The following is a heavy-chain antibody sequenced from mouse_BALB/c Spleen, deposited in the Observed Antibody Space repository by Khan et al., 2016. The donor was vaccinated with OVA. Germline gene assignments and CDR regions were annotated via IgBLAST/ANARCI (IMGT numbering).Heavy chain of an antibody. CDR2: IWSGGST. CDR1: GFSLTSYG. J-gene: IGHJ4*01. V-gene: IGHV2-2*02. CDR3: ARTYCSYSNYGDYYTMDY. D-gene: IGHD2-5*01. Sequence: VQLQESGPGLVQPSQSLSITCTVSGFSLTSYGVPWVRQSPGKGLEWLGVIWSGGSTDSNSAFISRLTISKDNSKSQVFFKMNSLQANDTAIYYCARTYCSYSNYGDYYTMDYWGQGTSVTVSS.